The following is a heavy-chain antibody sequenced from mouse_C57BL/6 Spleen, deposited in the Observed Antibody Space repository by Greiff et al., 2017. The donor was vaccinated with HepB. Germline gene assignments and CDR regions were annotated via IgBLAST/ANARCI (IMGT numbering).Heavy chain of an antibody. Sequence: QVQLKQPGAELVMPGASVKLSCKASGYTFTSYWMHWVKQRPGQGLEWIGEIDPSDSYTNYNQKFKGKSTLTVDKSSSTAYMQLSSLTSEDSAVYYCARSGKPLDYWGQGTTLTVSS. V-gene: IGHV1-69*01. CDR2: IDPSDSYT. D-gene: IGHD4-1*01. CDR3: ARSGKPLDY. J-gene: IGHJ2*01. CDR1: GYTFTSYW.